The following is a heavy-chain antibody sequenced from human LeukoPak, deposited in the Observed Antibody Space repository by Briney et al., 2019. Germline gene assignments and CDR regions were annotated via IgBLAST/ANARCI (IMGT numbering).Heavy chain of an antibody. CDR1: EFSVGSNY. V-gene: IGHV3-23*01. CDR2: ISQNGDST. CDR3: AKVAKYYYGPETYYFFEQ. Sequence: GGSLRLSCAASEFSVGSNYMTWVRQAPGKGLDWVSAISQNGDSTYYADSVKGRFTISRDNSKNTLYLQMNSLRVEDTAVYYCAKVAKYYYGPETYYFFEQWGQGTPVTASS. D-gene: IGHD3-10*01. J-gene: IGHJ4*02.